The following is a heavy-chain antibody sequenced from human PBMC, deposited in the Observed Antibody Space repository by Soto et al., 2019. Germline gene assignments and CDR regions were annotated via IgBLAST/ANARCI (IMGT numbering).Heavy chain of an antibody. CDR3: ARVAYERLERLSGMDV. V-gene: IGHV1-18*01. J-gene: IGHJ6*02. CDR1: GYTFTSYG. CDR2: ISAYNGNT. Sequence: ASVKVSCKASGYTFTSYGISWVRQAPGQGLEWMGWISAYNGNTNYAQKLQGRVTMTTDTSTSTAYMELRSLRSDDTAVYYCARVAYERLERLSGMDVWGQGTTVTVSS. D-gene: IGHD1-1*01.